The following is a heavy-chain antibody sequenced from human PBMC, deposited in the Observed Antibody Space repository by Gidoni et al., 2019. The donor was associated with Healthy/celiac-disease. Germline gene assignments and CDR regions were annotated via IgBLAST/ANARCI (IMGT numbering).Heavy chain of an antibody. CDR2: IYYSGST. CDR3: ASHPGSYYYYYYGMDV. J-gene: IGHJ6*02. D-gene: IGHD2-15*01. CDR1: GGSISSGDYY. Sequence: QVQLQESGPGLVKPSQTLSLTCTVYGGSISSGDYYWSWIRQNPGQGLDLIGYIYYSGSTYYNPSLKSRVTISVDTSKYQFSLKLSSVTAADTAVYYCASHPGSYYYYYYGMDVWGQGTTVTVSS. V-gene: IGHV4-30-4*01.